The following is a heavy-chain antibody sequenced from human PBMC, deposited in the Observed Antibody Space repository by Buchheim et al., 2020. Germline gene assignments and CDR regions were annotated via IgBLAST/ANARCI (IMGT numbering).Heavy chain of an antibody. CDR1: GFTFSNYE. CDR2: IGVGGDT. CDR3: SRGAGELELRTMDV. J-gene: IGHJ6*02. D-gene: IGHD1-7*01. V-gene: IGHV3-13*04. Sequence: EVQLVESGGGLVEPGGSLRLSCAASGFTFSNYEMHWVRQVIGKGLEWVSTIGVGGDTYYPGSVKGRFTLSRENAKNSLYLQMNSLRAGDTAVYYCSRGAGELELRTMDVWGQGTT.